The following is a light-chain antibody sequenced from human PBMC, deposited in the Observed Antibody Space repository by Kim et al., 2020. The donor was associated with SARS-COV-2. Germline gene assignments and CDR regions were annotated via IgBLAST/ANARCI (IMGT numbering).Light chain of an antibody. J-gene: IGLJ3*02. CDR2: GKN. V-gene: IGLV3-19*01. CDR3: NSRDSSGNHEV. CDR1: SLRSYY. Sequence: SSELTQDPAVSVALGQTVRITCQGDSLRSYYASWYQQKPGQAPVLVIYGKNNRPSGIPDRFSGSSSGNTASLTITGAQADDEADYYCNSRDSSGNHEVFG.